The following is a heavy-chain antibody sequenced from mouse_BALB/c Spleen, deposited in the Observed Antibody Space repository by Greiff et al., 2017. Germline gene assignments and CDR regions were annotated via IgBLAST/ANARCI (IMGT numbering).Heavy chain of an antibody. CDR3: ARNYGYDDYYAMDY. D-gene: IGHD2-2*01. CDR1: GFSLTSYG. CDR2: IWSGGST. J-gene: IGHJ4*01. V-gene: IGHV2-2*02. Sequence: VQLQQSGPGLVQPSQSLSITCTVSGFSLTSYGVHWVRQSPGKGLEWLGVIWSGGSTDYNAAFISRLSISKDNSKSQVFFKMNSLQANDTAIYYCARNYGYDDYYAMDYWGQGTSVTVSS.